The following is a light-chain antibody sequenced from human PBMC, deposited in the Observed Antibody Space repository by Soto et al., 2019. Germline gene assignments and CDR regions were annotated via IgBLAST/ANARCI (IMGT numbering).Light chain of an antibody. J-gene: IGKJ1*01. Sequence: GDRVTRTCRASQSMNSWLAWYQQKPGEAPKVLIYDASSLESGVPSRFSGSGSGTEFTLTIGSLQPEDFASYYCLRYNAFSQTLGQGTKVEI. CDR3: LRYNAFSQT. CDR2: DAS. V-gene: IGKV1-5*01. CDR1: QSMNSW.